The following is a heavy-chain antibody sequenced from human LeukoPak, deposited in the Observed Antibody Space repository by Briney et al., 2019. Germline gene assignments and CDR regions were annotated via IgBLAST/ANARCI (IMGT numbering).Heavy chain of an antibody. CDR1: GFTLSGSA. D-gene: IGHD5-18*01. V-gene: IGHV3-73*01. CDR2: IRSKANSYAT. Sequence: GGSLRLSCAASGFTLSGSAMHWVRQASGKGLEWVGRIRSKANSYATAYAASVKGRFTISRDDSKNTAYLQMNSLKTEDTAVYYCTRHDGYSYDSDYWGQGTLVTVSS. J-gene: IGHJ4*02. CDR3: TRHDGYSYDSDY.